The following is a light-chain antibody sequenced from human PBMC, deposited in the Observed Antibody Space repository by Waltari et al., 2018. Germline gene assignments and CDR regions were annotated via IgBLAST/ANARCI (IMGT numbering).Light chain of an antibody. J-gene: IGLJ2*01. V-gene: IGLV2-23*02. CDR3: CSYAGSSTPVV. CDR2: EVS. Sequence: QSALTQPASVSGSPGQSITISCTGTSSDVGSYNLVSCYQQHPGKAPQLRIFEVSERPSGVSNRFSGSKSGNTASLTISGLQAEDEADYYCCSYAGSSTPVVFGGGTKLTVV. CDR1: SSDVGSYNL.